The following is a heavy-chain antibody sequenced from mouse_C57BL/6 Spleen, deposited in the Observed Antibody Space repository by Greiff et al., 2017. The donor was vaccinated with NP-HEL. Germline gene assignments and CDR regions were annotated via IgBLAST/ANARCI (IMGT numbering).Heavy chain of an antibody. D-gene: IGHD2-5*01. Sequence: QVQLQQPGTELVKPGASVKLSCKASGYTFTSYWMHWVKQRPGQGLEWIGNINPSNGGTNYNAKFKSKATLTVDKSSSTAYMQLSSLTSEDSAVYYCASNPIYSNFPLWYFDVWGTGTTVTVSS. CDR2: INPSNGGT. CDR1: GYTFTSYW. CDR3: ASNPIYSNFPLWYFDV. V-gene: IGHV1-53*01. J-gene: IGHJ1*03.